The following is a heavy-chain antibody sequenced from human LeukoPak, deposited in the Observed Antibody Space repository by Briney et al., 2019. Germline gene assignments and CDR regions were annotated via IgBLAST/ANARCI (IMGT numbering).Heavy chain of an antibody. CDR3: ARDPDTAMVRTGWFDP. J-gene: IGHJ5*02. CDR1: GGTFSSYA. CDR2: IIPIFGTA. Sequence: SVKVSCKASGGTFSSYAISWVRQAPGQGLEWMGGIIPIFGTANYAQKFQGRVTITADESTSTAYMELSSLRSEDTAVYYCARDPDTAMVRTGWFDPWGQGTLVTVSS. V-gene: IGHV1-69*13. D-gene: IGHD5-18*01.